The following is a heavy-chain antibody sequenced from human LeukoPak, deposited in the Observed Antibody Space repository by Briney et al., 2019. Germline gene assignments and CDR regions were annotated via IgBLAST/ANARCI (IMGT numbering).Heavy chain of an antibody. V-gene: IGHV3-66*01. CDR1: GFTVSSNY. CDR3: AREKYGDYVNRFDP. D-gene: IGHD4-17*01. CDR2: IYSGGST. Sequence: GGSLRLSCAASGFTVSSNYMSWVRQAPGKGLEWVSVIYSGGSTYYADSVKGRFTISRDNSKNTLYLQMNSLRAEDTAVYYCAREKYGDYVNRFDPWGQGTLVTVSS. J-gene: IGHJ5*02.